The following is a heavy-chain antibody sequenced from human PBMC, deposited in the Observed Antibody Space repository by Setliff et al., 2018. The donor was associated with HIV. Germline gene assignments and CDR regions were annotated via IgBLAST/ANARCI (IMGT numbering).Heavy chain of an antibody. Sequence: SETLSLTCAVSGDSMSGYYWSWIRQSPGKGLEWIGYIFFTGSANPNPSLKNRVTISVDTSKNQLSLKLTSVTAADTAVYYCARELGASPHDVFDIWGQGTMVTVSS. CDR3: ARELGASPHDVFDI. CDR2: IFFTGSA. D-gene: IGHD3-16*01. CDR1: GDSMSGYY. J-gene: IGHJ3*02. V-gene: IGHV4-4*08.